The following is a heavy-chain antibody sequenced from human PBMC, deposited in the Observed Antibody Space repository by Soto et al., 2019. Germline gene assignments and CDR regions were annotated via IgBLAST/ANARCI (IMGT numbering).Heavy chain of an antibody. Sequence: SETLSLTCAVYGGSFSGYYWSWIRQPPGKGLEWIGEINHSGSTNYNPSLKSRVTISVDTSKNQFSLKLSSVTAADTAVYYCARGFKYFDWLIPAGFGYWGQGTLVTVSS. CDR1: GGSFSGYY. CDR2: INHSGST. D-gene: IGHD3-9*01. V-gene: IGHV4-34*01. J-gene: IGHJ4*02. CDR3: ARGFKYFDWLIPAGFGY.